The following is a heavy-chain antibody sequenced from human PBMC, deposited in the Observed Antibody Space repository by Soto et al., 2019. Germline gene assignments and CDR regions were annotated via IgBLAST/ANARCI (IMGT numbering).Heavy chain of an antibody. Sequence: PSETLSLTCTVSGGFISSYYWSWIRQPPGKGLEWIGYIYYSGSTNYNPSLKSRVTISVDTSKNQFSLKLSSVTAADTAVYYCARVVIVATSYYFDYWGQGTLVNVSS. CDR1: GGFISSYY. J-gene: IGHJ4*02. V-gene: IGHV4-59*08. CDR2: IYYSGST. D-gene: IGHD5-12*01. CDR3: ARVVIVATSYYFDY.